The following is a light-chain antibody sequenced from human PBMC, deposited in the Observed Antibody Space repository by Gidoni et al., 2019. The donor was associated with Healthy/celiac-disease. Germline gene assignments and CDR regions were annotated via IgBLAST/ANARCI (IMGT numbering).Light chain of an antibody. J-gene: IGKJ2*02. CDR2: AAS. Sequence: IQTAPSPSSVSASVGDRVTITCRVSQSISSYLNWYQQKPGKAPKLLIYAASSLQSGVPSRFSGSGSGTDFTLTISSLQPEDFATYYCQQSYSTPRTFGQGTKLEIK. CDR1: QSISSY. V-gene: IGKV1-39*01. CDR3: QQSYSTPRT.